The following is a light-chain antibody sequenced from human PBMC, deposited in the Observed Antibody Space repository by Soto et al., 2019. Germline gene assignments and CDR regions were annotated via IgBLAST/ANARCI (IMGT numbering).Light chain of an antibody. Sequence: DIQMTQSPSSLSASIGDTVTVTCLASQDIKNYLNWYQQKPGRAPNLLIYATSSLQSGVPSRFSGNGSGTDFSLTISGLQAEDFATYYCQQGYSAPWTFGRGTKVEIK. CDR1: QDIKNY. CDR2: ATS. CDR3: QQGYSAPWT. J-gene: IGKJ1*01. V-gene: IGKV1-39*01.